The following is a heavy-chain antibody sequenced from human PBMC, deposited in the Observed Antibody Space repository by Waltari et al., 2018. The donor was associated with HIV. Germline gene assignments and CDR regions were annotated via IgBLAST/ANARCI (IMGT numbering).Heavy chain of an antibody. CDR2: IGRRVYGATT. J-gene: IGHJ6*02. Sequence: EVQLVESGGGLVKPGRSLRLSCTASGFNIDNYVMRWFRQAPGKGLEWVGFIGRRVYGATTEYAASVKGRFIISRDDSKSIAYLQMNSLKPEDTAVYFCARDPARPLWCIGSKCDDLSYYYSGVDVWGRGTTVTVSS. CDR1: GFNIDNYV. D-gene: IGHD2-8*01. V-gene: IGHV3-49*05. CDR3: ARDPARPLWCIGSKCDDLSYYYSGVDV.